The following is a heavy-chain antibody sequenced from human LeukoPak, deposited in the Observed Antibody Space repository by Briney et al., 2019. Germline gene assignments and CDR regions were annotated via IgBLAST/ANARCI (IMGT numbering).Heavy chain of an antibody. V-gene: IGHV4-4*07. J-gene: IGHJ4*02. Sequence: SETLSLTCTVPGGSISSYYWSWIRQPAGKGLEWIGRIYIDGSTNYNPSLKSRVTVSLDTSKNQFSLKLSSVTAADTALYYCARDGPSKMLVPADPFDYWGQGTLVTVSS. CDR1: GGSISSYY. CDR3: ARDGPSKMLVPADPFDY. CDR2: IYIDGST. D-gene: IGHD2-2*01.